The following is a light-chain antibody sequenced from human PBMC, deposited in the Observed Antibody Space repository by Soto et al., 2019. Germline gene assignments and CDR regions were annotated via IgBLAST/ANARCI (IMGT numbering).Light chain of an antibody. Sequence: QSALTQPASVSGSPGQSITISCSGTRSDIGSYNYVAWYQQFPGKTPKILIYGVSNRPSGVSSRFPGSKSGNRASLTYSGLQAEDGADYYCNSYTDSSTSYVFGSGTKVTVL. V-gene: IGLV2-14*01. J-gene: IGLJ1*01. CDR1: RSDIGSYNY. CDR2: GVS. CDR3: NSYTDSSTSYV.